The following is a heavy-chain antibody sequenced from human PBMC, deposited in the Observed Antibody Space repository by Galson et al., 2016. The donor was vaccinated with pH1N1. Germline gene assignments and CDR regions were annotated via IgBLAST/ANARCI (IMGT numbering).Heavy chain of an antibody. CDR2: IIPMFGTT. CDR3: ARVPQIYHYDYMDV. Sequence: SVKVSCKASGVIFSNYAISWVRQAPGQGLEWMGGIIPMFGTTKYAQKFQGRVTITADKPTSTGYMELNSLKYEDTAVYYCARVPQIYHYDYMDVWGTGTTVTVSS. V-gene: IGHV1-69*06. D-gene: IGHD3-16*01. CDR1: GVIFSNYA. J-gene: IGHJ6*04.